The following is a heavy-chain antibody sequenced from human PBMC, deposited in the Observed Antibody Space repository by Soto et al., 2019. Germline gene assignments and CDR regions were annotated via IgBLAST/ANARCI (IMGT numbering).Heavy chain of an antibody. CDR3: VSKFGDLLADAFDI. Sequence: PSETLSLTCTVSNASISSRKWWTWVRQTPGKGLEWIGEIYHSGSINHNPSLKSRVTMSVDKSKNQFSLKMTSVTAADTGVYYCVSKFGDLLADAFDIWGQGSLDT. CDR1: NASISSRKW. CDR2: IYHSGSI. V-gene: IGHV4-4*02. D-gene: IGHD3-10*01. J-gene: IGHJ3*02.